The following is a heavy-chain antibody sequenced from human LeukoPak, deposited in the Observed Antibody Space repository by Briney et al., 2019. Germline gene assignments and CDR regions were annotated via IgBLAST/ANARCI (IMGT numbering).Heavy chain of an antibody. CDR2: INSDGSST. J-gene: IGHJ4*02. V-gene: IGHV3-74*01. Sequence: GGSLRLSCAASGFTLSPYWMHWVRQAPGKGLVWVLHINSDGSSTTYADSVKGRFTISRDNTKNTLYLQMNILRAEDTAVYYCARARCSRTSCNSESDYWGQGTLVTVSS. D-gene: IGHD2-2*01. CDR1: GFTLSPYW. CDR3: ARARCSRTSCNSESDY.